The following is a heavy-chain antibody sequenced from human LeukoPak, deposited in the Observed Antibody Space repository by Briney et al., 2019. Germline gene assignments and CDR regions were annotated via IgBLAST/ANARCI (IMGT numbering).Heavy chain of an antibody. J-gene: IGHJ5*02. CDR3: ARAHYYDSSGTMNWFDP. CDR1: GGSTSSGDYY. V-gene: IGHV4-30-4*01. Sequence: PPETLSLTSTVSGGSTSSGDYYWSCIRQPPGNGLESLGFIYYSGSTYYNPSLKSRVTISVDTSKNQFSLKLSSVTAADTAVYYCARAHYYDSSGTMNWFDPWGQGTLVTVSS. CDR2: IYYSGST. D-gene: IGHD3-22*01.